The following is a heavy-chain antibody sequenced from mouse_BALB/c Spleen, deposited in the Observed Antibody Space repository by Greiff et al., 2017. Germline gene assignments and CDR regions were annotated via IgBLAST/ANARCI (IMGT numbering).Heavy chain of an antibody. Sequence: VQLKQSGAELVKPGASVKLSCTASGFNIKDTYMHWVKQRPEQGLEWIGRIDPANGNTKYDPKFQGKATITADTSSNTAYLQLSSLTSEDTAVYYCARYPYYYGSSSFAYWGQGTLVTVSA. V-gene: IGHV14-3*02. J-gene: IGHJ3*01. D-gene: IGHD1-1*01. CDR3: ARYPYYYGSSSFAY. CDR1: GFNIKDTY. CDR2: IDPANGNT.